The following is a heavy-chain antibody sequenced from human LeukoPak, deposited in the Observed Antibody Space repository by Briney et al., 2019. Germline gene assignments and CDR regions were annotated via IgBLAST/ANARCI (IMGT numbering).Heavy chain of an antibody. D-gene: IGHD2-2*01. Sequence: PGGSLRLSCAASGFTFSSYGMHWVRQAPGKGLEWVAFIRYDGSNKYYADSVKGRFTISRDNSKNTLYLQMNSLRAEDTAVFYCAKVPNGVYCSSTSCSSYYDHYMDVWGKGTTVAVSS. V-gene: IGHV3-30*02. J-gene: IGHJ6*03. CDR2: IRYDGSNK. CDR3: AKVPNGVYCSSTSCSSYYDHYMDV. CDR1: GFTFSSYG.